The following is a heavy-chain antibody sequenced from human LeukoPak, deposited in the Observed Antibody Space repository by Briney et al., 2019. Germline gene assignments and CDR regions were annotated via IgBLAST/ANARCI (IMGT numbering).Heavy chain of an antibody. CDR1: GFTFSDYY. V-gene: IGHV3-11*01. D-gene: IGHD3-10*01. Sequence: PGGSLRLSCAASGFTFSDYYMSWVRQAPGKGLEWLSYIGESGSPTFYADSVKGRFIISRDNAKNSLYLQMNSLRAEDTAVYYCGRDASRIRYWGQGTLVTVSS. CDR2: IGESGSPT. CDR3: GRDASRIRY. J-gene: IGHJ4*02.